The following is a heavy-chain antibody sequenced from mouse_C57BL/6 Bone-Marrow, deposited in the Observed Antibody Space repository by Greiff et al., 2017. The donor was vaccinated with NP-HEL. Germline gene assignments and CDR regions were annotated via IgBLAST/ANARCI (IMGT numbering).Heavy chain of an antibody. D-gene: IGHD2-4*01. CDR1: GFTFSSYA. Sequence: EVKLVESGGGLVKPGGSLKLSCAASGFTFSSYAMSWVRQTPEKRLEWVATISDGGSYTYYPDNVKGRFTISRDNAKNNLYLQMSHLKYEDTAMYYCARDSYDYDVAYWGQGTLVTVSA. CDR3: ARDSYDYDVAY. CDR2: ISDGGSYT. J-gene: IGHJ3*01. V-gene: IGHV5-4*01.